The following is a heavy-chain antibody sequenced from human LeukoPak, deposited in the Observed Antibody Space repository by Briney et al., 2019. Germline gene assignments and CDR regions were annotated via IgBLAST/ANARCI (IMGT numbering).Heavy chain of an antibody. CDR1: GFTFSSYN. J-gene: IGHJ4*02. CDR3: ARTPSSEQQLSFDY. V-gene: IGHV3-21*06. CDR2: ITGSSSYI. D-gene: IGHD6-13*01. Sequence: GGSLRLSCAASGFTFSSYNMNWVRQAPGKGLEWVSSITGSSSYIYYADSVKGRFTVSRGNAKNSLYLQMNSLRAEDTAVYYCARTPSSEQQLSFDYWGQGTLVTVSS.